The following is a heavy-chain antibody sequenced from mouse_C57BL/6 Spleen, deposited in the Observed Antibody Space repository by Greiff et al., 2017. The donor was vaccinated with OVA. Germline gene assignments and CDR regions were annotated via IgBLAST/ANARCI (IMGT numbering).Heavy chain of an antibody. CDR3: TNYYGNYGFAY. D-gene: IGHD2-1*01. V-gene: IGHV14-4*01. CDR2: IDPEDGDT. Sequence: EVQLQQSGAELVRPGASVKLSCTASGFNIKDDYMHWVKQRPEQGLEWIGWIDPEDGDTEYAPKFQGKATITADTSSNTAYLQLSSLTSADTAVYYCTNYYGNYGFAYWGQGTLVTVPA. J-gene: IGHJ3*01. CDR1: GFNIKDDY.